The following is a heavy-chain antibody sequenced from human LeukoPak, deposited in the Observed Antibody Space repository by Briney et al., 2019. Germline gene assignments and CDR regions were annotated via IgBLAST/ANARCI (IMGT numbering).Heavy chain of an antibody. J-gene: IGHJ4*02. D-gene: IGHD6-13*01. Sequence: ETLSLTCTVSGGSISSSSYYWGWIRQPPGKGLEWIGSIYYSGSTYYNPSLKSRVTISVDTSKNQFSLKLSSVTAADTAVYYCASRGYSSDYWGQGTLVTVSS. CDR1: GGSISSSSYY. CDR2: IYYSGST. CDR3: ASRGYSSDY. V-gene: IGHV4-39*01.